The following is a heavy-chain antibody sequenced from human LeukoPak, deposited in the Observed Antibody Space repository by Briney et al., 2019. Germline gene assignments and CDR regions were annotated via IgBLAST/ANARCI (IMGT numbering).Heavy chain of an antibody. V-gene: IGHV3-20*04. J-gene: IGHJ4*02. CDR1: GFTFDDYG. CDR3: ARDMRGWYGXYFDY. Sequence: PGGSLRLSCAASGFTFDDYGMSWVRQAPGKGLEWVSGINWNGGSTGYADSVKGRFTISRDNAKNSLYLQMNSLRAEDTALYYCARDMRGWYGXYFDYWGQGTLVTVSS. D-gene: IGHD6-19*01. CDR2: INWNGGST.